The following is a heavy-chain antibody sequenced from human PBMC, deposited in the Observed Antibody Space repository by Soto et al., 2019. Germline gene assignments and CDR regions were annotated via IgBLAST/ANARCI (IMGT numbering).Heavy chain of an antibody. J-gene: IGHJ4*02. Sequence: EVQLVDSGGGLVQPGGSLRLSCAASGFTFSSYSMNWVRQAPGKGLEWVSYISSSSSTIYYADSVKGRFTISRDNAKNCLYLQMNGVRAEDTAVYYCARPKYCSGGTCLTDYWGQGTLVTVSS. V-gene: IGHV3-48*01. CDR2: ISSSSSTI. D-gene: IGHD2-15*01. CDR1: GFTFSSYS. CDR3: ARPKYCSGGTCLTDY.